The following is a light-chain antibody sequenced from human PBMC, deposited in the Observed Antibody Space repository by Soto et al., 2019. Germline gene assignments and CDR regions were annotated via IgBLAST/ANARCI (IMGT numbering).Light chain of an antibody. J-gene: IGKJ5*01. Sequence: DIQLTQSPSLLSPSIGEIFTITCRASQVISTSLAWYQVKPGKAPKLLIYAASTLESGVPSRFSATVSGTEFSLTITSLQPEDFATYYCQQLFDSPITFGQGTRLEIK. CDR2: AAS. V-gene: IGKV1-9*01. CDR1: QVISTS. CDR3: QQLFDSPIT.